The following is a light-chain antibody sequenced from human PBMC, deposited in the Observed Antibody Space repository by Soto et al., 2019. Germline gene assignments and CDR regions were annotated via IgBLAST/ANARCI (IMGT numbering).Light chain of an antibody. CDR2: LNSDGSH. Sequence: QSVLTQSPSASASLGASVKPTCTLSSGHSSYAIAWHQQQPEKGPRYLMKLNSDGSHSKGDGIPDRFSGSSSGTERHLTISSLQSEDEADYYCQTWGTAIHDVVFGGGTKLTVL. V-gene: IGLV4-69*01. J-gene: IGLJ2*01. CDR1: SGHSSYA. CDR3: QTWGTAIHDVV.